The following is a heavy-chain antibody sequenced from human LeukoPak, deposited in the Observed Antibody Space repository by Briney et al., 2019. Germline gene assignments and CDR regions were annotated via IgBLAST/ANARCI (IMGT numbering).Heavy chain of an antibody. CDR1: GGSFSGYY. CDR3: ARGLSGYSSSWTISFHLDY. D-gene: IGHD6-13*01. V-gene: IGHV4-34*01. Sequence: SETLSLTCAVYGGSFSGYYWSWIRQPPGKGLEWIGEINHSGSTNYNPSLKSRVTISVDTSKNQFSLKLSSVTAADTAVYYCARGLSGYSSSWTISFHLDYWGQGTLVTVSP. J-gene: IGHJ4*02. CDR2: INHSGST.